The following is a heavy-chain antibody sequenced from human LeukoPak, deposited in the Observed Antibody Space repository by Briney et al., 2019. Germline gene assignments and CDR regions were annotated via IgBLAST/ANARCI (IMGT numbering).Heavy chain of an antibody. CDR3: AKAAVVDTAMEEFDY. V-gene: IGHV3-23*01. CDR1: GFTFSSYA. Sequence: GGSLRLSCAASGFTFSSYAMSWVRQAPGKGLEWVSAISGSGGSTYYADSAKGRFTISRDNSKNTLYLQMNSLRAEDTAVYYCAKAAVVDTAMEEFDYWGQGTLVTVSS. D-gene: IGHD5-18*01. J-gene: IGHJ4*02. CDR2: ISGSGGST.